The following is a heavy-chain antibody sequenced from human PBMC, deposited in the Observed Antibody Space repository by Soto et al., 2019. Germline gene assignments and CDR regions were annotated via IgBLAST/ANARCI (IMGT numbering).Heavy chain of an antibody. CDR3: ARGLVGATDKSTDYYYYGMDV. D-gene: IGHD1-26*01. J-gene: IGHJ6*02. CDR2: INHSGST. CDR1: GGSFSGYY. V-gene: IGHV4-34*01. Sequence: SETLSLTCAVYGGSFSGYYWSWIRQPPGKGLEWIGEINHSGSTNYNPSLKSRVTISVDTSKNQFSLKLSSVTAADTAVYYCARGLVGATDKSTDYYYYGMDVWGQGTTVT.